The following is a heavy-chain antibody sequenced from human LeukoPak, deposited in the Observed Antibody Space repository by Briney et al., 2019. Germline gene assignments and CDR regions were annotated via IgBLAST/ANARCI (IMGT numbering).Heavy chain of an antibody. D-gene: IGHD6-25*01. J-gene: IGHJ5*02. CDR2: IYYSGST. CDR1: GGSISGGDYY. CDR3: ARGGGYSHKNWFDP. V-gene: IGHV4-30-4*01. Sequence: PSQTLSLTCTVSGGSISGGDYYWSWIRQPPGKGLEWIGYIYYSGSTYYNPSLKSRVFISVDTSKNQFSLQLSSVTAADTAVYYCARGGGYSHKNWFDPWGQGTLVTVSS.